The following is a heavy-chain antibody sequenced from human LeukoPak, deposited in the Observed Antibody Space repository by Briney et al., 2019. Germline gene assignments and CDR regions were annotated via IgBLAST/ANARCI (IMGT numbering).Heavy chain of an antibody. CDR3: ARDCSSTSCYFDAFDI. V-gene: IGHV3-21*01. CDR2: ISSSSRDI. D-gene: IGHD2-2*01. Sequence: GGSLRLSCAASGFTFSTYSMNWVRQAPGKGLEWVSSISSSSRDIYYADSVKGRFTISRDNAKNSLYLQMNSLRAEDTAVYYCARDCSSTSCYFDAFDIWAKGQWSPSLQ. J-gene: IGHJ3*02. CDR1: GFTFSTYS.